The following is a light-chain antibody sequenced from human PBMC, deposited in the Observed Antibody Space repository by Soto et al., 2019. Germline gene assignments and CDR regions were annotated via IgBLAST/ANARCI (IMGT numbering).Light chain of an antibody. J-gene: IGKJ1*01. V-gene: IGKV1-9*01. CDR3: QQSYGIPRT. Sequence: DIQLTQSPSFLSASVGDRVTITCRASQGISSYLAWYQQKPGKAPKLLIYAASTLQSGVPSRFSGSGSGTEFTLTISSLQPEDFATYYCQQSYGIPRTFGQGTKVEIK. CDR1: QGISSY. CDR2: AAS.